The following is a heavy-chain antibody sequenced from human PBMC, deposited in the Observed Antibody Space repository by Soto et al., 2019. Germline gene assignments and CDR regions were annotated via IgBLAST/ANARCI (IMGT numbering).Heavy chain of an antibody. CDR3: ARDPAYNWNDGYYYYYGMDV. Sequence: EVQLVESGGGLVKPGGSLRLSCAASGFTFSSYSMNWVRQAPGKGLEWVSSINSSSSYIYYADSVNGRFTISSDNAKNSLYLQMNSLRAEDTAVYYCARDPAYNWNDGYYYYYGMDVWGQGTTVTVSS. CDR1: GFTFSSYS. D-gene: IGHD1-1*01. V-gene: IGHV3-21*01. J-gene: IGHJ6*02. CDR2: INSSSSYI.